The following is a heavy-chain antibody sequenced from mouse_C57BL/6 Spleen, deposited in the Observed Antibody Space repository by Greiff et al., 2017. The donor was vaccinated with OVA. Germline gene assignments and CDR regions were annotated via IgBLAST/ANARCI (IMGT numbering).Heavy chain of an antibody. D-gene: IGHD1-1*01. CDR2: INPSTGGT. CDR1: GYLFTGYY. J-gene: IGHJ4*01. CDR3: AGRDYGSRGYYAMDY. Sequence: EVQLQQQSGPVLVKPGALVKLSCKASGYLFTGYYMYWVQQSPEKSLEWIGEINPSTGGTTYNQKFKAKATLTVDKSSSTAYMQLKSLTSEDSAVYYCAGRDYGSRGYYAMDYWGQGTSVTVSS. V-gene: IGHV1-42*01.